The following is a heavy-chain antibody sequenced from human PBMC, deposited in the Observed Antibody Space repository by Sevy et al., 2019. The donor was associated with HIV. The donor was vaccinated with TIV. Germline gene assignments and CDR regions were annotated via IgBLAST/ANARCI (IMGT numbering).Heavy chain of an antibody. V-gene: IGHV1-69*13. D-gene: IGHD3-10*01. J-gene: IGHJ4*01. CDR2: IIAVFGTT. CDR3: ARDNNYYVSGSFDY. CDR1: GGIFRSNA. Sequence: ASVKVSCKASGGIFRSNAISWVRQAPGQGLEWMGGIIAVFGTTNYAEKFQGRVTVSADESRSTAYMELSSLRSEDTAVYYCARDNNYYVSGSFDYWGQGTQVTVS.